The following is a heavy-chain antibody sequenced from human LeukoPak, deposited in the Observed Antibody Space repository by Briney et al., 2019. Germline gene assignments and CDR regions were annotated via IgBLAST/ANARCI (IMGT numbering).Heavy chain of an antibody. D-gene: IGHD3-10*01. CDR1: GGTFSSYA. CDR3: ARDRRPLLWFGEFDAFDI. CDR2: INPNSGGT. J-gene: IGHJ3*02. V-gene: IGHV1-2*04. Sequence: ASVKVSCKASGGTFSSYAISWVRQAPGQGLEWMGWINPNSGGTNYAQKFQGWVTMTRDTSISTAYMELSRLRSDDTAVYYCARDRRPLLWFGEFDAFDIWGQGTMVTVSS.